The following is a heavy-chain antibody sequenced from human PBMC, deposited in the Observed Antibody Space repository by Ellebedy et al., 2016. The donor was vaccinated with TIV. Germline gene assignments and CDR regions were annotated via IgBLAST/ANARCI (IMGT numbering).Heavy chain of an antibody. D-gene: IGHD5-18*01. J-gene: IGHJ6*03. CDR1: GYSFAIYW. CDR3: ARRAAMDPFDYSYYMDV. V-gene: IGHV5-10-1*01. Sequence: GESLKISXKASGYSFAIYWISWVRQMPRKGLEWMGRIDPSDPSGSYTNYSPPFQGHVTISTDKSTSTAYLQWSSLKASDSAMYYCARRAAMDPFDYSYYMDVWGKGTTVTVSS. CDR2: IDPSDPSGSYT.